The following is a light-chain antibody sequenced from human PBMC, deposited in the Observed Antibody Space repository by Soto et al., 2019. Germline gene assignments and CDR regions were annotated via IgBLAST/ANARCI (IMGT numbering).Light chain of an antibody. CDR3: QQYNSYSPWT. V-gene: IGKV1-5*01. CDR2: DAA. CDR1: QNINTY. Sequence: DIQMTQSPYSLSAAVGDRVTIACRASQNINTYLNWYQQKPGKAPKLLIFDAASLQSGVPSRFSGGGSRTDFTLTISSLQPDDFATYYCQQYNSYSPWTFGQGTKVDIK. J-gene: IGKJ1*01.